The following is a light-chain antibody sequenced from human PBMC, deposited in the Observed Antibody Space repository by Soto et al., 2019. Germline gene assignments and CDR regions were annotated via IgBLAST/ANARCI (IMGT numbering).Light chain of an antibody. CDR3: QQYGSS. Sequence: EIVLTQSPGTLSLSPGERATLSCRASESVSSSYLAWYQQKPGQAPRLLIYGASSRATRIPDRFSGSGSGTDFTITISRLEPEDVAVYYCQQYGSSFGQGTKVEIK. CDR1: ESVSSSY. CDR2: GAS. J-gene: IGKJ1*01. V-gene: IGKV3-20*01.